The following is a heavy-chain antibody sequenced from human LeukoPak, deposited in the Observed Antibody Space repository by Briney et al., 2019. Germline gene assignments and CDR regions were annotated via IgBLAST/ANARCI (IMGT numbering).Heavy chain of an antibody. CDR2: MNPNSGNT. Sequence: ASVKVSCKASGYTFTSYDINWVRQATGQGLEWMGWMNPNSGNTGYAQKFQGRATMTRNTSISTAYMELSSLRSEDTAVYYCARGRAVAGYNWFGPWDQGTLVTVSS. V-gene: IGHV1-8*01. CDR1: GYTFTSYD. CDR3: ARGRAVAGYNWFGP. J-gene: IGHJ5*02. D-gene: IGHD6-19*01.